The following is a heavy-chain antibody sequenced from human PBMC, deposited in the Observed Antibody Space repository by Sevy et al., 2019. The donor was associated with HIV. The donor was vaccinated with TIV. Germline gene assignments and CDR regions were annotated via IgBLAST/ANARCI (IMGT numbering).Heavy chain of an antibody. V-gene: IGHV4-4*02. Sequence: SETLSLTCAVSGGSITSVNWWHWVRQPPGKGLEWIGEIYHSGSTNYNPSLKSRVTISVDNSKNQFSLNLYSVTAADTAVYYCARGGETPRGFDPWGQGSPVTVSS. CDR1: GGSITSVNW. CDR3: ARGGETPRGFDP. D-gene: IGHD3-16*01. J-gene: IGHJ5*02. CDR2: IYHSGST.